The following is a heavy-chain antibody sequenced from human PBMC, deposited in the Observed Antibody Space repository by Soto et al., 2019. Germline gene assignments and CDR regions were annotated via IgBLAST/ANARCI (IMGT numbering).Heavy chain of an antibody. Sequence: GSLRLSCPASGFTFSNYGMNWVRPAPGKGLEWVSGISTNGDTANYADSVKGRFTISRDNSKNALYMQMNGLRPEDTAVYYCAKDLSRWPHYAFDSGGQGTLVTVSS. CDR1: GFTFSNYG. D-gene: IGHD4-17*01. CDR3: AKDLSRWPHYAFDS. J-gene: IGHJ5*01. V-gene: IGHV3-23*01. CDR2: ISTNGDTA.